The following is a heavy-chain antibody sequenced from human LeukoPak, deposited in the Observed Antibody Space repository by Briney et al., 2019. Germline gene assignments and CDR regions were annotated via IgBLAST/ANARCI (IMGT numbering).Heavy chain of an antibody. CDR3: AKGSYYDSSGSFYFDY. CDR2: ISGSGDNT. CDR1: GFTFSSYA. V-gene: IGHV3-23*01. J-gene: IGHJ4*02. Sequence: GGSLRLSCAASGFTFSSYAMSWVRQAPGKGLKWVSGISGSGDNTYYADSVKGRFTISRDNSKNTLYVQVNSLGTEDTAAHYCAKGSYYDSSGSFYFDYWGQGTLVTVSS. D-gene: IGHD3-22*01.